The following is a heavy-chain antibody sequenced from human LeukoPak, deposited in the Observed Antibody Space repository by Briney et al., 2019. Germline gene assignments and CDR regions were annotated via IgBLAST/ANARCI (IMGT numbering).Heavy chain of an antibody. CDR2: IYYSGST. CDR1: GGSISSSSYY. J-gene: IGHJ2*01. CDR3: ARDQSHIVGATIYWYFDL. V-gene: IGHV4-39*07. Sequence: SETLSLTCTVSGGSISSSSYYWGWIRQPPGKGLEWIGSIYYSGSTYYNPSLKSRVTMSVDTSKNQFSLKLSSVTAADTAVYYCARDQSHIVGATIYWYFDLWGRGTLVTVSS. D-gene: IGHD1-26*01.